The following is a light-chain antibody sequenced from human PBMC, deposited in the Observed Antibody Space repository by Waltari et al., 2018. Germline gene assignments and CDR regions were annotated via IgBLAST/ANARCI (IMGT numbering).Light chain of an antibody. CDR1: QGIRND. Sequence: DIQMTQSPSSLSASVGDRVTITYRASQGIRNDLVWYQQKSGEAPRRLIYGASTLQSGVPSRFSGSASGAEFTLTISSLQPEDFATYFCLQHNTYPRTFGQGTKVEIK. V-gene: IGKV1-17*01. CDR2: GAS. CDR3: LQHNTYPRT. J-gene: IGKJ1*01.